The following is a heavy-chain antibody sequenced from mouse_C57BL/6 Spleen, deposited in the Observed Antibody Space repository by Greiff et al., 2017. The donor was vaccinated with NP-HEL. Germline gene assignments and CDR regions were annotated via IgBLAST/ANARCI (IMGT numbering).Heavy chain of an antibody. CDR1: GFTFSDYG. J-gene: IGHJ3*01. D-gene: IGHD2-4*01. Sequence: EVQLVESGGGLVKPGGSPKLSCAASGFTFSDYGMHWVRQAPEKGLEWVAYISSGSSTIYYADTVKGRFTISRDNAKNTLFLQMTSLRSEDTAMYYCAFYYDYSWFAYWGQGTRVTVSA. CDR3: AFYYDYSWFAY. CDR2: ISSGSSTI. V-gene: IGHV5-17*01.